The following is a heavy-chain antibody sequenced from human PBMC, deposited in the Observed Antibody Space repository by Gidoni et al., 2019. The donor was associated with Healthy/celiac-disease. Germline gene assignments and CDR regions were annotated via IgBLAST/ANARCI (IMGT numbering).Heavy chain of an antibody. CDR3: ARMGPDYYDSTSLYFDY. D-gene: IGHD3-22*01. J-gene: IGHJ4*02. V-gene: IGHV4-30-4*01. CDR1: GGSISSGAYY. Sequence: QVQLQESGPGLVKPSQTLSLTCTVSGGSISSGAYYWSWIRQPPGKGLEWIGYIYYSGSTYYNPSLKSRVTISVDTSKNQFSLKLSSVTAADTAVYYCARMGPDYYDSTSLYFDYWGQGTLVTVSS. CDR2: IYYSGST.